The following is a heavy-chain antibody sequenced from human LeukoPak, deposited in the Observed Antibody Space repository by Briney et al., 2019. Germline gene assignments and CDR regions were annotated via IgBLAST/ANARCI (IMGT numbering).Heavy chain of an antibody. D-gene: IGHD6-13*01. J-gene: IGHJ4*02. CDR1: GGSISSSSYY. Sequence: NPSETLSPTCTVSGGSISSSSYYWGWIRQPPGKGLEWIGSIYYSGSTYYNPSLKSRVTISVDTSKNQFSLKLSSVTAADTAVYYCARHLWQQLAFFDYWGQGTLVTVSS. CDR3: ARHLWQQLAFFDY. CDR2: IYYSGST. V-gene: IGHV4-39*01.